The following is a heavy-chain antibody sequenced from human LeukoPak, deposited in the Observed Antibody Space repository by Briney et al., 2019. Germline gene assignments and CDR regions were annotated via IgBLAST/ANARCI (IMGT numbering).Heavy chain of an antibody. D-gene: IGHD1-1*01. V-gene: IGHV1-69*06. Sequence: ASVKVSCKASGGTFSSYAISWVRQAPGQGLEWMGGIIPIFGTANYAQKFQGRVTITADKSTSTAYMELSSLGSEDTAVYYCARGNTDVQLERRYYYGMDVWGKGTTVTVSS. CDR1: GGTFSSYA. J-gene: IGHJ6*04. CDR3: ARGNTDVQLERRYYYGMDV. CDR2: IIPIFGTA.